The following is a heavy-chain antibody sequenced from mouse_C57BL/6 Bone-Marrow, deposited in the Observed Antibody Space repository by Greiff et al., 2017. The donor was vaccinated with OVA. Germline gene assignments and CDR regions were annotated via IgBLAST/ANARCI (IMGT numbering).Heavy chain of an antibody. CDR1: GYTFTSYW. D-gene: IGHD2-4*01. Sequence: VQLQQPGAELVKPGASVKLSCKASGYTFTSYWMHWVKQSPGQGLEWIGMIHPNSGSTNYNEKFKSKATLAVDKSTSTAYMQLSSLKSEDSAIYYCTRVHYEDYDCAMDYWGQGTSVTVSS. CDR2: IHPNSGST. CDR3: TRVHYEDYDCAMDY. J-gene: IGHJ4*01. V-gene: IGHV1-64*01.